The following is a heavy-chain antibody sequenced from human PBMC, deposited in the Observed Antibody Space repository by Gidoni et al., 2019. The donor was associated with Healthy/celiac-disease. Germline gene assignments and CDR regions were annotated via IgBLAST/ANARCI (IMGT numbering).Heavy chain of an antibody. J-gene: IGHJ6*03. Sequence: GGPLSLSCAASEITLSNAWMRWVRQAPGKGLEWVGRIKSKTDGGTTDYAAPVKGRVTISRDDSKNTLYLHMNSLKTEDTAVYYCTTEEKQWLVFCYYDMDVWGKGTTVTVSS. CDR1: EITLSNAW. D-gene: IGHD6-19*01. CDR3: TTEEKQWLVFCYYDMDV. V-gene: IGHV3-15*01. CDR2: IKSKTDGGTT.